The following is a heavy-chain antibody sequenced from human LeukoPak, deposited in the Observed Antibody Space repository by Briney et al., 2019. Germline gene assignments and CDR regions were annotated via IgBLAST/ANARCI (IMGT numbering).Heavy chain of an antibody. CDR3: ARDLAYGSVSGMDV. J-gene: IGHJ6*02. D-gene: IGHD2-21*01. V-gene: IGHV1-2*02. CDR2: INPNSGGT. Sequence: EASVKVSCKASGYTFTGYYMHWVRQAPGQGLEWMGWINPNSGGTNYAQKFQGRVTMTRDTSISTAYMELSRLRSDDTAVYYCARDLAYGSVSGMDVWGQGTTVTVSS. CDR1: GYTFTGYY.